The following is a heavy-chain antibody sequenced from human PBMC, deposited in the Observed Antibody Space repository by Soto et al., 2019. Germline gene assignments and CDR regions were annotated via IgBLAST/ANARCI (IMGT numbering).Heavy chain of an antibody. CDR2: IYYSGST. CDR3: AGLQSMRLSGLDP. CDR1: GGSISSGDYY. Sequence: QVQLQESGAGLVKPSQTLSLTCTVSGGSISSGDYYWSWIRQPPGKGLEWIGYIYYSGSTYYNPSLKSRVTISVDTSKNQFSLKLSSVTAADTAVYYCAGLQSMRLSGLDPWGQGTLVTVSS. D-gene: IGHD3-16*02. J-gene: IGHJ5*02. V-gene: IGHV4-30-4*01.